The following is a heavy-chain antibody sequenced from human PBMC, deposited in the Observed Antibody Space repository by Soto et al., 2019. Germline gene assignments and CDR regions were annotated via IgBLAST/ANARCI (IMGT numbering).Heavy chain of an antibody. D-gene: IGHD2-21*01. CDR1: GFTFSSYW. V-gene: IGHV3-74*01. Sequence: EVQLVESGGDLIQPGGSLRLSCAASGFTFSSYWMHWARQVPGKGLVWVSRINSDGSSTTYADSVKGRFTISRDNAKNTLYLQMNSLRAEDTAVYYWGRGGGVVVMYGMDVWGQGTTVTVSS. CDR2: INSDGSST. J-gene: IGHJ6*02. CDR3: GRGGGVVVMYGMDV.